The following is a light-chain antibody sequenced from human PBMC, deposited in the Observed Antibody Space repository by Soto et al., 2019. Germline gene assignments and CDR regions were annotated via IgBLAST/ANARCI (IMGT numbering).Light chain of an antibody. CDR3: QQYNNWPQT. CDR2: GAS. V-gene: IGKV3-15*01. Sequence: EIVMTQSPATLSVSLGDRVTLSCRASQFVRSNSAWDQQKPGQAPRVLIYGASTRATGIPARFSGSGSGTEFTLTISSLQSEDFVLYYCQQYNNWPQTFGQGTKVDI. CDR1: QFVRSN. J-gene: IGKJ1*01.